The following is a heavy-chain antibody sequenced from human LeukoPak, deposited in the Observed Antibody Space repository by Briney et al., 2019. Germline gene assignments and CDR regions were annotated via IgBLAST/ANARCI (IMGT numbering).Heavy chain of an antibody. J-gene: IGHJ6*02. CDR3: AREHRRYCSGGSCYYYGMDV. CDR1: GYTFTGYY. V-gene: IGHV1-2*02. CDR2: INPNSGGT. Sequence: GASVKVSCKASGYTFTGYYMHWVRQAPGQGLEWMGWINPNSGGTNYAQKFQGRVTMTRDTSISTAYMELSRLRSDDTAVYYCAREHRRYCSGGSCYYYGMDVWGQGTTVTVSS. D-gene: IGHD2-15*01.